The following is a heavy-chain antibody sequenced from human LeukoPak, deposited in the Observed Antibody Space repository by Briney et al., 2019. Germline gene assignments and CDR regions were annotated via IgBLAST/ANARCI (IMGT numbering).Heavy chain of an antibody. V-gene: IGHV1-69*06. Sequence: SVTVSFKCSVCTFSRYAICWVRPPPAQGLACVGGIIPIFGTANYAQKFQGRVTITADKSTSTAYMELSSLRSEDTAVYYCARVVLDYDFWSGYSYWGQGTLVTVS. CDR2: IIPIFGTA. CDR1: VCTFSRYA. CDR3: ARVVLDYDFWSGYSY. D-gene: IGHD3-3*01. J-gene: IGHJ4*02.